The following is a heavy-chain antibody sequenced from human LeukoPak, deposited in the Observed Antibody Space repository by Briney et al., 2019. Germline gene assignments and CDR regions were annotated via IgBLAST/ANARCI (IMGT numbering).Heavy chain of an antibody. J-gene: IGHJ4*02. CDR1: GFSFSSYF. V-gene: IGHV3-23*01. Sequence: GGSLRLSCAASGFSFSSYFMTWARQPPGKGLEWVSAISASGDETHYADSVKGRFTISRDNSKNTLYLQMNSLRAEDTAVYYCAKDGFSCSGGSCYSFDYWGQGTLVTVSS. CDR3: AKDGFSCSGGSCYSFDY. CDR2: ISASGDET. D-gene: IGHD2-15*01.